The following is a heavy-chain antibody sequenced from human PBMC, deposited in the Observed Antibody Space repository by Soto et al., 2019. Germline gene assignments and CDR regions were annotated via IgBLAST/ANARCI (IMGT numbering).Heavy chain of an antibody. D-gene: IGHD3-9*01. CDR2: INHSGST. Sequence: QVQLQQWGAGLLKPSETLSLTCAVYGGSFSGYYWSWIRQPPGKGLEWIGEINHSGSTNYNPSLKSRVTISVDTSKNQFSLKLSSVTAADTAVYYCARVQSVRTITILSQPIDYWGQGTLVTVSS. CDR1: GGSFSGYY. CDR3: ARVQSVRTITILSQPIDY. J-gene: IGHJ4*02. V-gene: IGHV4-34*01.